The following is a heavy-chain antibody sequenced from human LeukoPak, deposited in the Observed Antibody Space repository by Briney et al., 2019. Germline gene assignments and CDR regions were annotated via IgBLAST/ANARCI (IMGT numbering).Heavy chain of an antibody. CDR1: GFTFSSYA. Sequence: GGSLRLSCAASGFTFSSYAMSWVRQAPGQGLEWVSSISIGSSYIYYADSVKGRFTISRDNAKSSLYLQMSTLRVEDTAVYYCARDRAFGLDFDYWGQGTLVTVSS. J-gene: IGHJ4*02. CDR2: ISIGSSYI. D-gene: IGHD3-16*01. V-gene: IGHV3-21*04. CDR3: ARDRAFGLDFDY.